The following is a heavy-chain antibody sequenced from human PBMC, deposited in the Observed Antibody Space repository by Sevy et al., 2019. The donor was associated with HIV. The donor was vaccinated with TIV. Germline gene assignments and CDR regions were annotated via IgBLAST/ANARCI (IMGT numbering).Heavy chain of an antibody. CDR3: AKVLNSQINTDDTFDI. CDR1: GFSLINYA. J-gene: IGHJ3*02. V-gene: IGHV3-33*03. Sequence: GGSLRLSCKATGFSLINYAIHWVRQAPGKGLEWVAVMTFDGSNKYYAASVKGRFTISIDTSTNTVYLQMNSLRADDTALYSCAKVLNSQINTDDTFDIWGLGTMVTVSS. CDR2: MTFDGSNK. D-gene: IGHD3-9*01.